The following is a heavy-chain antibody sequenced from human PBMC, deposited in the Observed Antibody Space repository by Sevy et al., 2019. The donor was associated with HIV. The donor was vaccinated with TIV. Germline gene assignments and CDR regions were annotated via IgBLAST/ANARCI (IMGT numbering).Heavy chain of an antibody. CDR2: ISSSSSYI. V-gene: IGHV3-21*01. CDR1: GFTFSIYT. CDR3: ARSLGNYYGSGTYQEDWFDP. D-gene: IGHD3-10*01. J-gene: IGHJ5*02. Sequence: GGSLRLSCAASGFTFSIYTMNWVRQAPGKGLEWVSSISSSSSYIYYTDSVKGRFSISRENAKNALFLQMNSLRAEDTAVYYCARSLGNYYGSGTYQEDWFDPWGQGTLVTVSS.